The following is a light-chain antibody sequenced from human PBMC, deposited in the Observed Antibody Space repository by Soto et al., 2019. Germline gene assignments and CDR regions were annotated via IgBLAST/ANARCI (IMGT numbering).Light chain of an antibody. CDR1: QSVSSSY. CDR3: QQYGSSPPAFT. J-gene: IGKJ3*01. CDR2: GAS. V-gene: IGKV3-20*01. Sequence: EIVLTQSPGTLSLSPGERATLSCRASQSVSSSYLAWYQQKPGQAPRLLIYGASSRATGIPDRFSGSGSGTVFTLTISRLEPEDFAVYYCQQYGSSPPAFTFGPGTKVDIK.